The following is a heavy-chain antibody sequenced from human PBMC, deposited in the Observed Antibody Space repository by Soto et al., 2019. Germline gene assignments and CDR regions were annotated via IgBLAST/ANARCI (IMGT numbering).Heavy chain of an antibody. CDR1: GYTLTELS. Sequence: ASVKVSCKVSGYTLTELSMHWVRQAPGKGLEWMGGFDPEDGETIYAQKFQGRVTMTEDTSTDTAYMEPSSLRSEDTAVYYCATSTGITGTTRYYGMDVWGQGTTVTVSS. V-gene: IGHV1-24*01. CDR2: FDPEDGET. J-gene: IGHJ6*02. D-gene: IGHD1-7*01. CDR3: ATSTGITGTTRYYGMDV.